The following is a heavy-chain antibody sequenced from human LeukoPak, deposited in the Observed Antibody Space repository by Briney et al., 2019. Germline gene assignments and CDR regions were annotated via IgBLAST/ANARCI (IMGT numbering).Heavy chain of an antibody. CDR1: GFTFSSYS. CDR2: ISSSSSYI. V-gene: IGHV3-21*01. Sequence: GGSLRLSCAASGFTFSSYSMNWVRQAPVKGVEWVSSISSSSSYIYYADSVKGRFTISRDNAKNSLYLQMNSLRAEDTAVYYCARDILTDDAFDIWGQGTMVTVSS. D-gene: IGHD7-27*01. CDR3: ARDILTDDAFDI. J-gene: IGHJ3*02.